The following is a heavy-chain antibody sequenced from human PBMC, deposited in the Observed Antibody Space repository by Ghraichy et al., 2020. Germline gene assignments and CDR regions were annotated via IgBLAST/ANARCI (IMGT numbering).Heavy chain of an antibody. D-gene: IGHD6-6*01. CDR1: GGSISSYSDY. CDR3: ARNKTGSLSGWFDP. Sequence: SETLSLTCTDSGGSISSYSDYWGWLRQSPGKGLEWIGSIYNSVSTHYNPSLRSRVTISIDTSKDQFSLRLTSVTAADTAVYYCARNKTGSLSGWFDPWGQGSLVVVSS. J-gene: IGHJ5*02. V-gene: IGHV4-39*01. CDR2: IYNSVST.